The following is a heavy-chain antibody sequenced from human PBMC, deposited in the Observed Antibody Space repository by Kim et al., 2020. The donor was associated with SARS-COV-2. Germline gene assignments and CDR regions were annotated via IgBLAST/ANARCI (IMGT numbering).Heavy chain of an antibody. V-gene: IGHV4-59*09. CDR2: YSREAT. CDR3: ARGFSY. J-gene: IGHJ4*02. Sequence: YSREATHYHPPLQSRVTISVDTSKNQFSLKLGSVTAADTAVYYCARGFSYWGQGTLVTVSS.